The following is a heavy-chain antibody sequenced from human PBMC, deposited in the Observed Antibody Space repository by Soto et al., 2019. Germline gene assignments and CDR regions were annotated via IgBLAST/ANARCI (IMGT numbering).Heavy chain of an antibody. Sequence: GGSLRLSCAASGFTFSSYAMSWVRQAPGKGLEWVSAISGSGGSTYYADSVKGRFTISRDNSKNTLYLQMNSLRAEDTAVYYCAKTYSSSIAVPVDYWGQGTLVTVSS. V-gene: IGHV3-23*01. CDR1: GFTFSSYA. CDR2: ISGSGGST. D-gene: IGHD6-13*01. CDR3: AKTYSSSIAVPVDY. J-gene: IGHJ4*02.